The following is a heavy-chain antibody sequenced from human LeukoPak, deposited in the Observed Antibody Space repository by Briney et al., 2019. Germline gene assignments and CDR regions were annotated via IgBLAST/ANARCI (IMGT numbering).Heavy chain of an antibody. D-gene: IGHD2-15*01. CDR1: GGSFSGYY. J-gene: IGHJ4*02. CDR2: INHSGST. CDR3: ARRNIVVVVAYFDY. V-gene: IGHV4-34*01. Sequence: KTSETLSLTCAVYGGSFSGYYWSWIRQPPGKGLEWIGEINHSGSTNYNPSLKSRVTISVDTSKNQFSLKLSSVTAADTAVYYCARRNIVVVVAYFDYWGQGTLVAVSS.